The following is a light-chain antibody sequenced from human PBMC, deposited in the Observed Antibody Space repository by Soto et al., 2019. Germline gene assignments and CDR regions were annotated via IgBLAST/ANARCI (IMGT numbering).Light chain of an antibody. J-gene: IGKJ4*01. V-gene: IGKV3-15*01. CDR2: GAS. CDR3: QQYHKWPPFT. Sequence: EVGMTQSPATLSVSPGERATLSCRASQSVSSNLAWYQQKPGQTPSLLMYGASTRATGIPARFSGSGSGTEFTLTISSLQSEDFAVYYCQQYHKWPPFTFGGGTKVEIK. CDR1: QSVSSN.